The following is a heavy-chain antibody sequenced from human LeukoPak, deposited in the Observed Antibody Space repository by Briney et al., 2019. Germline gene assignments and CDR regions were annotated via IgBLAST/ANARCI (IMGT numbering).Heavy chain of an antibody. D-gene: IGHD2-15*01. V-gene: IGHV3-66*01. J-gene: IGHJ1*01. CDR1: GFSVSNNY. CDR3: ASDSYSPEYFQH. CDR2: IYSGGST. Sequence: GGSLRLSCAASGFSVSNNYMSWVRQAPGKGLEWVSVIYSGGSTFYADSVKGRFTISRDNSKNTLYLQMNSLKAEDTAVYYCASDSYSPEYFQHWGQGTLVTVSS.